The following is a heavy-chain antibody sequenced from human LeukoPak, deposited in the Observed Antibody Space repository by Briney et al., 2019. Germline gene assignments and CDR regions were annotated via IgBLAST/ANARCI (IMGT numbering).Heavy chain of an antibody. CDR2: ISYDGSNK. CDR3: AKETAAKYSSGWTGGGPSLQY. Sequence: GGSLRLSCAASGFTFSSYGIHWVRQAPGKGLEWVAVISYDGSNKYYADSVKGRFTISRDNSKNTPYLQMNSLRTEDTAVYYCAKETAAKYSSGWTGGGPSLQYWGQGTLVTVSS. J-gene: IGHJ4*02. CDR1: GFTFSSYG. D-gene: IGHD6-19*01. V-gene: IGHV3-30*18.